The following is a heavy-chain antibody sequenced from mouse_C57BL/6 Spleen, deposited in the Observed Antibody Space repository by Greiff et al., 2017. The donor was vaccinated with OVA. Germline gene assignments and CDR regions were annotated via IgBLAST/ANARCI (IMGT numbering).Heavy chain of an antibody. J-gene: IGHJ2*01. V-gene: IGHV1-64*01. D-gene: IGHD2-3*01. CDR3: ARHDARDY. Sequence: VQLQQPGAELVKPGASVKLSCKASGYTFTSYWMHWVKQRPGQGLEWIGMIHPNSGSTNYNEKFKSKATLTVDKSSSTAYMQLSSLTPEDSAVYYCARHDARDYWGQGTTLTVSS. CDR2: IHPNSGST. CDR1: GYTFTSYW.